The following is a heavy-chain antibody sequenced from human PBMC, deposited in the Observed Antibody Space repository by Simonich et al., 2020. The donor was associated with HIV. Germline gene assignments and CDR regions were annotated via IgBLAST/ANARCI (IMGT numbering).Heavy chain of an antibody. Sequence: EVQLVESGGGLVKPGGSLRLSCAASGFTFSSYSLNWVRQAPGKGLEWVSSISSSSSYIYYADSEKGRFTISRDNAKNSLYRQMNSLRAEDTAVYYCARDGRKGSSTSCSDYWGQGTLVTVSS. CDR2: ISSSSSYI. V-gene: IGHV3-21*01. CDR1: GFTFSSYS. J-gene: IGHJ4*02. D-gene: IGHD2-2*01. CDR3: ARDGRKGSSTSCSDY.